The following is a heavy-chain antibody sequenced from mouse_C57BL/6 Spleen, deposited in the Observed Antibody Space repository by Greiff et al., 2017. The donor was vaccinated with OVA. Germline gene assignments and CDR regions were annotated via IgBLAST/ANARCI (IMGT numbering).Heavy chain of an antibody. CDR2: IYPGDGDT. V-gene: IGHV1-82*01. D-gene: IGHD4-1*02. CDR3: ARGPTGFDY. J-gene: IGHJ2*01. Sequence: QVQLQQSGPELVKPGASVKISCKASGYAFSSSWMNWVKQRPGKGLEWIGRIYPGDGDTNYNGKFKGKATLTADKSSSTAYMQLSSLTSEDSAVYFCARGPTGFDYWGQGTTPTVSS. CDR1: GYAFSSSW.